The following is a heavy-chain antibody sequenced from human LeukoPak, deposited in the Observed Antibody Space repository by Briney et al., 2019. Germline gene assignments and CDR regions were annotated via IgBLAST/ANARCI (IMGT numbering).Heavy chain of an antibody. D-gene: IGHD3-22*01. CDR2: ISSSSSYI. V-gene: IGHV3-21*01. J-gene: IGHJ4*02. CDR1: GFTFSSYS. CDR3: ARGYTAYDSSGI. Sequence: GGSLRLSCAASGFTFSSYSMNWVRQAPGKGLEWVSSISSSSSYIYYADSVRGRFTISRDNAKNSLYLQMNSLRAEDMAVYYCARGYTAYDSSGIWGQGTLVTVSS.